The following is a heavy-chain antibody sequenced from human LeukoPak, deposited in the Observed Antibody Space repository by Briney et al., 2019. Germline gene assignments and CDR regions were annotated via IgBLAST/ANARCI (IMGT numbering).Heavy chain of an antibody. CDR2: ISYDGSNK. D-gene: IGHD2-2*01. J-gene: IGHJ6*02. CDR1: GFTLSSYG. Sequence: GGSLRLSCATSGFTLSSYGMHWVRQAPGAGLEWVAVISYDGSNKHYADSVKGRFTISRDNSKNTLYLQMNSLRPEDTAVYYCARDHRPCHCSSTSCYSDGVDVWGQGTTVTVSS. V-gene: IGHV3-30*19. CDR3: ARDHRPCHCSSTSCYSDGVDV.